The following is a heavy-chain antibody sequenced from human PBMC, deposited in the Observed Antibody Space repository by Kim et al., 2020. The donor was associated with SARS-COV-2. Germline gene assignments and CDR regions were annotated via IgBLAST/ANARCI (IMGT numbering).Heavy chain of an antibody. Sequence: GESLKISCKGSGYSFTSYWIGWVRQMPGKGLEWMGIIYPGDSDTRYSPSFQGQVTISADKSISTAYLQWSSLKASDTAIYYCARYGSGSPGLYYFDYWGQGTLVTVSS. CDR2: IYPGDSDT. V-gene: IGHV5-51*01. J-gene: IGHJ4*02. CDR3: ARYGSGSPGLYYFDY. D-gene: IGHD3-10*01. CDR1: GYSFTSYW.